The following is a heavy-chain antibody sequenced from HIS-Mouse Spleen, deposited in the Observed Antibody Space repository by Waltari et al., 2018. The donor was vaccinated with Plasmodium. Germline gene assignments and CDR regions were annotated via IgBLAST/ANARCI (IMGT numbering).Heavy chain of an antibody. Sequence: QLQLQEAGPGLVMPSATLSITCTVPGGSISSRSYSWCWIRQPPGKGLEWIGSIYYRGSTYYNPSLKSRVTISVDTSKNQFSLKLSSVTAADTAVYYCARDRITGTSYFDYWGQGTLVTVSS. V-gene: IGHV4-39*07. D-gene: IGHD1-7*01. CDR3: ARDRITGTSYFDY. CDR2: IYYRGST. J-gene: IGHJ4*02. CDR1: GGSISSRSYS.